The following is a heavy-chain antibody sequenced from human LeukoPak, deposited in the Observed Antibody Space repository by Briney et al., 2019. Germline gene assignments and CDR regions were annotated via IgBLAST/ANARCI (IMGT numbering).Heavy chain of an antibody. Sequence: SETLSLTRTVSGGSISSYYWSCIRQPPGKGLEWIGYIYYSGSTNYNPSLKSRVTISVDTSKNQFSLKLSSVTAADTAVYYCAVRPNDQYCSSTSCSPGYGMDVWGQGTTVTVSS. D-gene: IGHD2-2*01. CDR3: AVRPNDQYCSSTSCSPGYGMDV. CDR1: GGSISSYY. J-gene: IGHJ6*02. V-gene: IGHV4-59*01. CDR2: IYYSGST.